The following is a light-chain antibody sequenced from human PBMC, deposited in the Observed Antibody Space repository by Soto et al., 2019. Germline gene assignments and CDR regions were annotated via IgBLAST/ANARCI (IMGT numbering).Light chain of an antibody. V-gene: IGKV1-33*01. CDR1: QDISNR. CDR3: QQYVNLVT. J-gene: IGKJ4*01. Sequence: DIQMTQSPSSLSASVGARVTITCQASQDISNRLNWYQQKPGKAPKLLINDASNLEAGVPSRFSGSGSGTDFTFTISSLQPEDIATYYCQQYVNLVTFGGGTNLEIK. CDR2: DAS.